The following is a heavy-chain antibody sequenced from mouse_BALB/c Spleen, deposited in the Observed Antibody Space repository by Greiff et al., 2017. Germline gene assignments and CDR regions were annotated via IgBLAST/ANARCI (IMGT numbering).Heavy chain of an antibody. J-gene: IGHJ4*01. CDR2: IDPANGNT. CDR1: GFNIKDTY. V-gene: IGHV14-3*02. D-gene: IGHD1-3*01. Sequence: VQLQQSGAELVKPGASVKLSCTASGFNIKDTYMHWVQQRPEQGLEWIGRIDPANGNTKYDPKFQGKATITADTSSNTAYLQLSSLTSEDTAVYYCARALNGNYYAMDDWGQGTSVTVSS. CDR3: ARALNGNYYAMDD.